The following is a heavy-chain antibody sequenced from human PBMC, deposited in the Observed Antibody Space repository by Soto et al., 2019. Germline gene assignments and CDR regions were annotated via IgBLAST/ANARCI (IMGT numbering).Heavy chain of an antibody. D-gene: IGHD1-26*01. CDR2: FHRSGFT. CDR1: GDSGAACHY. CDR3: TNSQALSRADS. Sequence: SETLSLTCDVSGDSGAACHYWGSIRQPPGKGLEWLGCFHRSGFTYYRPSLKSRLAISSDLSKNHVSLSLTSVTAADTAIYNCTNSQALSRADSWGRGILVTSPQ. J-gene: IGHJ5*01. V-gene: IGHV4-38-2*01.